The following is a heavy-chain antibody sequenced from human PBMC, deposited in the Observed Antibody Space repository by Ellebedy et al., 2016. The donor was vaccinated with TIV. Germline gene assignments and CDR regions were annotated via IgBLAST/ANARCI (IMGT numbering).Heavy chain of an antibody. CDR2: IYYSGST. J-gene: IGHJ2*01. Sequence: SETLSLTCTVSGGSISSSSYYWGWIRQPPGKGLEWIGSIYYSGSTYYNPSLKSRVTISVDTSKNQFSLKLSSVTAADTAVYYCASCIVGGDCYASNWYFDLWGRGTLVTVSS. CDR1: GGSISSSSYY. V-gene: IGHV4-39*01. CDR3: ASCIVGGDCYASNWYFDL. D-gene: IGHD2-21*02.